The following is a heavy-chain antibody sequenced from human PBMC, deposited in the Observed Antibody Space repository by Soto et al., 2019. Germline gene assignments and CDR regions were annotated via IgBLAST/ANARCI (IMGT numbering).Heavy chain of an antibody. V-gene: IGHV1-69*13. D-gene: IGHD3-22*01. J-gene: IGHJ4*02. CDR1: GGTFSSYA. CDR2: IIPIFGTA. Sequence: SVKVSCKASGGTFSSYAISWVRQAPGQGLEWMGGIIPIFGTANYAQKFQGRVTITADESTSTAYMELSSLRSEDTAVYYCATSPPNYYDSSGYQYYFDYWGQGTPVTVSS. CDR3: ATSPPNYYDSSGYQYYFDY.